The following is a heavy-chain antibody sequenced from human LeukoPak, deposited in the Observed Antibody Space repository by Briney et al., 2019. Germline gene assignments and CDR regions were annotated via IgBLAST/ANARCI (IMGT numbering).Heavy chain of an antibody. Sequence: GGSLRLSCTASGFTFSNFWMGWVRQAPGKGLEWVANIKQDETEKFYLGSVKGRFTISRDNAKNSLYLQMNSLRAEDTAVYYCARDRKYQLLSSFAGSALCAMDVWGQGTTVIVSS. CDR3: ARDRKYQLLSSFAGSALCAMDV. V-gene: IGHV3-7*01. D-gene: IGHD2-2*01. CDR2: IKQDETEK. CDR1: GFTFSNFW. J-gene: IGHJ6*02.